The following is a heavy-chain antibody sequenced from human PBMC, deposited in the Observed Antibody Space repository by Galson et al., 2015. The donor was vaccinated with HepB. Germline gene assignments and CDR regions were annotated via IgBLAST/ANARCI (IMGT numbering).Heavy chain of an antibody. CDR2: INTNTGNP. J-gene: IGHJ4*02. Sequence: SVKVSCKASGYTFSRYGINWVRQAPGQGPEWMGRINTNTGNPTYAQGFTGRFVFSLDTSVNTAYLQINSLKAEDTAVYYCARAEGSGYYYVDYWGQGTLVTVSS. D-gene: IGHD3-22*01. CDR1: GYTFSRYG. V-gene: IGHV7-4-1*02. CDR3: ARAEGSGYYYVDY.